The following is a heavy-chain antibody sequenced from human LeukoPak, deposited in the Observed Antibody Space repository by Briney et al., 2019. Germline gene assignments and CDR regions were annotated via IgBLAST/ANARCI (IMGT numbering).Heavy chain of an antibody. D-gene: IGHD5-18*01. CDR2: MNPNSGNT. CDR3: ARGATVNTWFSY. Sequence: ASVKVSCKASGYTFTSYDINWVRQATGQGLEWMGWMNPNSGNTGYAQKFQGRVTMTRNTSISTAYMELSSLRSEDTAVYYCARGATVNTWFSYWGQGTLVTGSS. V-gene: IGHV1-8*01. CDR1: GYTFTSYD. J-gene: IGHJ4*02.